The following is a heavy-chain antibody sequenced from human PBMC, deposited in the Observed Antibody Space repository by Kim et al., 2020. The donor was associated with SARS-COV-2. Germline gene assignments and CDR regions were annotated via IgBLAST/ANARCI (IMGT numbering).Heavy chain of an antibody. Sequence: ATPMKGNFTISRDDTKNTLYLQMNSLKTEDTAVYYCTTVKPLTGGGVILYWGRGTLVTVSS. CDR3: TTVKPLTGGGVILY. J-gene: IGHJ4*02. V-gene: IGHV3-15*01. D-gene: IGHD3-16*01.